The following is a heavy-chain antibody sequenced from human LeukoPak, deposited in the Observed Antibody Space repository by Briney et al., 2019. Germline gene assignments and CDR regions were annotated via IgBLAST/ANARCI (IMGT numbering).Heavy chain of an antibody. CDR3: ARDGYDILTGHDYYYYGMDV. CDR1: GGTISSYY. CDR2: IYTSGST. V-gene: IGHV4-4*07. J-gene: IGHJ6*02. D-gene: IGHD3-9*01. Sequence: SETVSLTCTVSGGTISSYYWSWIRQPAGKGLEWIGRIYTSGSTNYNPSLKSRVTMSVDTSKNQFSLKLSSVTAADTAVYYCARDGYDILTGHDYYYYGMDVWGQGTTVPVSS.